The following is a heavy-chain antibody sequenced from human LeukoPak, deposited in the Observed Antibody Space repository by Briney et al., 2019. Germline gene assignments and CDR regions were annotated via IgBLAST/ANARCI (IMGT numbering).Heavy chain of an antibody. J-gene: IGHJ4*02. V-gene: IGHV3-74*01. CDR2: INSDGSWT. CDR3: VSFYETY. CDR1: GNYW. D-gene: IGHD2/OR15-2a*01. Sequence: GGSLRLSCAASGNYWMHWVRQAPGKGLVWVSHINSDGSWTSYADSVKGRFTISKDNAKNTVHLQMNSLRDEDTAVYYCVSFYETYWGRGTLVTVSS.